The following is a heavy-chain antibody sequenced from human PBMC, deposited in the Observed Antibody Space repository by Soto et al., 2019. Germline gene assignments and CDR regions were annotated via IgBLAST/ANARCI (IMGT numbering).Heavy chain of an antibody. CDR2: ISYDGSNK. V-gene: IGHV3-30-3*01. J-gene: IGHJ4*02. CDR3: ARDPYTIAPAGEDY. D-gene: IGHD6-13*01. CDR1: GFTFSSYA. Sequence: QVQLVESGGGVVQPGRSLRLSCAASGFTFSSYAMHWVRQAPGKGLEWVAVISYDGSNKYYADSVKGRFTISRDNSKNTLYLQMNSLRAGDTAVYYCARDPYTIAPAGEDYWGQGTLVTVSS.